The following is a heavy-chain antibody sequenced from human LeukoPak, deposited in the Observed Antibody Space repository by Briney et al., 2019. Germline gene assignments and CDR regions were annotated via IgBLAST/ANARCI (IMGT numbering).Heavy chain of an antibody. Sequence: GESLKISCKGSGYTFTRYWIGWVRQMPGKGLEWMGIIYPDDSETKYRPSLQGQVTISVDKSISTAYLQWSSLKASDTAIYFCARIEGSTFDYWGQGTLVTVSS. CDR3: ARIEGSTFDY. V-gene: IGHV5-51*01. CDR1: GYTFTRYW. CDR2: IYPDDSET. J-gene: IGHJ4*02.